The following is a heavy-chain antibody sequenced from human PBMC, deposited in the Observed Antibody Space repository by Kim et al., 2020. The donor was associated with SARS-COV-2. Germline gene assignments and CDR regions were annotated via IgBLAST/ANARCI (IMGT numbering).Heavy chain of an antibody. CDR3: AREAALIDCTGLSCYTYTWLDP. V-gene: IGHV1-3*01. J-gene: IGHJ5*01. CDR2: ISPGGRNV. D-gene: IGHD2-8*02. Sequence: ASVKVSCLVSGYLPTGDPLNVYPLHWLRQAPGQGLEWLGWISPGGRNVKYSQKFQHRVTFTRDTSAKTAYMELTNLKSEDTGVYFCAREAALIDCTGLSCYTYTWLDPWGRGTLVTFSS. CDR1: GYLPTGDPLNVYP.